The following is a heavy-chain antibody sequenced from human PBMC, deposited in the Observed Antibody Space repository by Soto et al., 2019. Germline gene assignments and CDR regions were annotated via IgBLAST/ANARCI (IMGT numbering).Heavy chain of an antibody. V-gene: IGHV3-30*09. CDR2: ISYDGSKE. CDR3: ARYCNGGACYSASLDY. CDR1: PFTFRSYS. D-gene: IGHD2-15*01. Sequence: QEQMVQSGGGVVQPGRSLRLSCAASPFTFRSYSMHWVRQAPGTGLEWVTSISYDGSKESYADSVKGRFAVSRDNSKNTLYLQMNSPRPEDTAVYYCARYCNGGACYSASLDYWGQGTQVTVAS. J-gene: IGHJ4*02.